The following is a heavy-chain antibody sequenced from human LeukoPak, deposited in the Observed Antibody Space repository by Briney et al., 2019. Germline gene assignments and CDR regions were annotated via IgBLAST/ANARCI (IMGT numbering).Heavy chain of an antibody. J-gene: IGHJ6*02. CDR1: GFTFSSYS. V-gene: IGHV3-21*01. Sequence: GGSLRLSCAASGFTFSSYSMNWVRQAPGKGLEGVSSISSSSSYIYYADSVKGRFTISRDNAKNSLYLQMNSLRAEDTAVYYCARDRALRPDGMDVWGQGTTVTVSS. CDR2: ISSSSSYI. D-gene: IGHD4-17*01. CDR3: ARDRALRPDGMDV.